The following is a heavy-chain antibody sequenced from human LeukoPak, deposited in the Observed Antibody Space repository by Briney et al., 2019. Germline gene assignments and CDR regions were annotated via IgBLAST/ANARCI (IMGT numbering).Heavy chain of an antibody. CDR3: ARTTMVRGVIIAYNWFDP. D-gene: IGHD3-10*01. CDR2: INPNSGNT. Sequence: ASVKVSCKASGYTFTNYYIHWVRQAPGQGLEWMGWINPNSGNTGYAQKFQGRVTITRNTSISTAYMELSSLRSEDTAVYYCARTTMVRGVIIAYNWFDPWGQGTLVTVSS. V-gene: IGHV1-8*03. J-gene: IGHJ5*02. CDR1: GYTFTNYY.